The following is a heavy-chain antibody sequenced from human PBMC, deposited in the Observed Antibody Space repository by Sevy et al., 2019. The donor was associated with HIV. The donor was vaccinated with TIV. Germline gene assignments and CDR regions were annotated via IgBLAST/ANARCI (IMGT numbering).Heavy chain of an antibody. Sequence: GGSLRLSCAASGFTFTNYALTWVRQAPGKGLEWVSAITGSGSSTYYADSVKGRFTISRDNSKNTVYLQMNSLRVEDTAVYYCAKVREWGQGTLVTVSS. CDR1: GFTFTNYA. J-gene: IGHJ4*02. D-gene: IGHD1-26*01. CDR3: AKVRE. CDR2: ITGSGSST. V-gene: IGHV3-23*01.